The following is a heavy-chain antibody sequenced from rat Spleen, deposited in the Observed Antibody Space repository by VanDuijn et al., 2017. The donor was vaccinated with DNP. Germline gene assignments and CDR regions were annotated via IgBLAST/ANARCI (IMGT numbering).Heavy chain of an antibody. V-gene: IGHV3-1*01. J-gene: IGHJ2*01. CDR1: GYSITSNY. D-gene: IGHD1-6*01. CDR2: ISYSGTI. CDR3: ARGIIRFDY. Sequence: EVQLQESGPGLVKPSQSLSLTCSVAGYSITSNYWGWIRKFPGNKMEYIGHISYSGTITYNPSLKSRISISRDTSKNQFFLQLNSVTAEDTATYYCARGIIRFDYWGQGVMVTVSP.